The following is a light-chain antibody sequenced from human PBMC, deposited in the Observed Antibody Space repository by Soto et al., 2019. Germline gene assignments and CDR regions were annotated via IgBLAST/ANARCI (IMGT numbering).Light chain of an antibody. CDR1: SSDVGGYNY. CDR3: STYTRSSTYPVV. CDR2: DVN. J-gene: IGLJ2*01. Sequence: QSALTQPASVSGSPGQSITISCTGTSSDVGGYNYVSWYQQHPGKAPKLMIYDVNNRPSGVFHRFSGSKSGNTASLTISGLHAEDEADYYCSTYTRSSTYPVVFGGGTKLTVL. V-gene: IGLV2-14*01.